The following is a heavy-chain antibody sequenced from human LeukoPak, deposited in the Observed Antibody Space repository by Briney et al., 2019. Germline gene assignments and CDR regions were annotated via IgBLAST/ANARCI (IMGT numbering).Heavy chain of an antibody. CDR1: GYTFIRYA. CDR2: INMYTANP. CDR3: ARHDNDDDFDY. J-gene: IGHJ4*02. D-gene: IGHD3-16*01. Sequence: ASVKISCKASGYTFIRYAINWLRQVPGQGLEWMGWINMYTANPAYAQGFTERFVFSLDTSVSTAYLEISNLKAEDTAVYYCARHDNDDDFDYWGQGTLVTVSS. V-gene: IGHV7-4-1*02.